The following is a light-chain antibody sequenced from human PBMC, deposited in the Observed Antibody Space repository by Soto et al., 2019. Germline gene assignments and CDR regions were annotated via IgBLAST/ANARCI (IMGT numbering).Light chain of an antibody. V-gene: IGKV3-20*01. CDR3: QQYGSSPT. CDR2: ATS. CDR1: QSISRSD. J-gene: IGKJ4*01. Sequence: EIVLTQFPGIGSLSPGESATLSCRASQSISRSDLAWYQHRPGQSPRLLIYATSSRATGIPDRFTGGGAGTGFTLTISRMQPEDSAVYYCQQYGSSPTFGGGTKVDIK.